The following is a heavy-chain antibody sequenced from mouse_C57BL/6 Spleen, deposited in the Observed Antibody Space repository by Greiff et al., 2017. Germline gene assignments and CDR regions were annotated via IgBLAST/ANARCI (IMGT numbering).Heavy chain of an antibody. J-gene: IGHJ1*03. CDR2: IYPGGGNT. V-gene: IGHV1-76*01. D-gene: IGHD5-1*01. Sequence: QVQLQQSGAELVRPGDSVKLSCKASGYTFTDYYINWVKQRPGQGLEWIARIYPGGGNTYYNEKIKGQATLTAEESSSTAYMQISSLTSEDSAVYFWARYCGSIYVDWYFDVWGTETTVTVSS. CDR1: GYTFTDYY. CDR3: ARYCGSIYVDWYFDV.